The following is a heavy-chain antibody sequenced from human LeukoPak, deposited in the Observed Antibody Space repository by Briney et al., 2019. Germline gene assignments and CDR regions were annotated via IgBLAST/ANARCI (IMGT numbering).Heavy chain of an antibody. V-gene: IGHV1-18*01. CDR3: ARVLDYYDSSGSSDY. CDR2: ISAYNGNT. Sequence: ASVKVSCKASGYTFTSYGISWVRQAPGQGLEWMGWISAYNGNTNYAQKLQGRVTMTTDTSTSTAYMELRSLRSDDTAVYYCARVLDYYDSSGSSDYWGQGTLVTVSS. J-gene: IGHJ4*02. CDR1: GYTFTSYG. D-gene: IGHD3-22*01.